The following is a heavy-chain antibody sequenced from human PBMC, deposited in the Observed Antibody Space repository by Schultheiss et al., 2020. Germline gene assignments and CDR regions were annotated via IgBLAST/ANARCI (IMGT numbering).Heavy chain of an antibody. D-gene: IGHD6-19*01. CDR2: IWYDGSNK. CDR1: GFTFSNAW. Sequence: GESLRLSCAASGFTFSNAWMSWVRQAPGKGLEWVAVIWYDGSNKYYADSVKGRFTISRDNSKNTLYLQMNSLRAEDTAVYYCARSPRASSGWTEYFQHWGQGTLVTGSS. CDR3: ARSPRASSGWTEYFQH. V-gene: IGHV3-33*08. J-gene: IGHJ1*01.